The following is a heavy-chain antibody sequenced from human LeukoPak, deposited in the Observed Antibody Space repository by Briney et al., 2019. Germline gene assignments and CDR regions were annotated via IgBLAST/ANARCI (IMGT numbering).Heavy chain of an antibody. Sequence: GASVKVSCKASGYTFTGYYIHWVRQTPGRGLEWMGRISPSSGGTNYAQEFQGRVTMTRDTSISTAYMELRRLGSDDTAVYYCAREGDNSGYQPFDYWGQGTLITVSS. J-gene: IGHJ4*02. CDR3: AREGDNSGYQPFDY. CDR2: ISPSSGGT. D-gene: IGHD3-22*01. V-gene: IGHV1-2*06. CDR1: GYTFTGYY.